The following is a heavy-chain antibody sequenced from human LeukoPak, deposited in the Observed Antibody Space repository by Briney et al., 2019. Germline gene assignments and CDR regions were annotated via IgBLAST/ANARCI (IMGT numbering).Heavy chain of an antibody. CDR1: GYTFISYG. CDR3: ARGPRSSGWIEDP. V-gene: IGHV1-18*01. Sequence: ASVKVSCKASGYTFISYGVSWVRQAPGQGLEWMGWISTYGGSTNYAQKLQGRVTMTRDTSTSTVYMGLSSLRSEDTAVYYCARGPRSSGWIEDPWGQGTLVTVSS. D-gene: IGHD6-19*01. CDR2: ISTYGGST. J-gene: IGHJ5*02.